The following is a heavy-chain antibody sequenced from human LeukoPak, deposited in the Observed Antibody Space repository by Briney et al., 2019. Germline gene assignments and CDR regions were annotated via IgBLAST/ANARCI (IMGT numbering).Heavy chain of an antibody. V-gene: IGHV3-9*01. CDR3: AKDSMVLDAFDI. CDR1: GFTFDDYA. Sequence: GGSLRLSCAASGFTFDDYAMHWVRQAPGKGLEWVSGISWNSGSIGYADSVKGRFTISRDNAKNTLYLQMNSLRAEDTAVYYCAKDSMVLDAFDIWGQGTMVTVSS. D-gene: IGHD3-10*01. CDR2: ISWNSGSI. J-gene: IGHJ3*02.